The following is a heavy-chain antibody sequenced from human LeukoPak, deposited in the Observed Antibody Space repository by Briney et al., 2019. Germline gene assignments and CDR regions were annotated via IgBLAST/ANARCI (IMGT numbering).Heavy chain of an antibody. CDR1: GYTFTTYG. Sequence: ASVKLSCKASGYTFTTYGISWVRQAPGQGLEWMGLISAYNGNTNYAKRPQGRVTMTTDTSTSTAYMELRSLRSDDTAVYYCARDVRTGSLAANFDYWGQGTLVTVSS. D-gene: IGHD2-15*01. CDR2: ISAYNGNT. J-gene: IGHJ4*02. CDR3: ARDVRTGSLAANFDY. V-gene: IGHV1-18*01.